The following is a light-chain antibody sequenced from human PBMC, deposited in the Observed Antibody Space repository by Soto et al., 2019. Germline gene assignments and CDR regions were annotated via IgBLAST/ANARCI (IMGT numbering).Light chain of an antibody. V-gene: IGLV2-14*01. Sequence: QSALTQPASVSGSPGQSITISCTATSSDVGGYNYVSWYQQHPGKAPKLMIYDVSNRPSGVSNRFSGSKSGNTASRTISGLQAEDEADYYCSSHTTSTPWVFGGGTKLTVL. J-gene: IGLJ3*02. CDR1: SSDVGGYNY. CDR2: DVS. CDR3: SSHTTSTPWV.